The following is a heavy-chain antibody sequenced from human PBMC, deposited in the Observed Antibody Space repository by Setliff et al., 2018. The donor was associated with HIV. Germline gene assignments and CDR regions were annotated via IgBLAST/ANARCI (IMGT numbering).Heavy chain of an antibody. D-gene: IGHD3-10*01. CDR2: INHSGLT. Sequence: ASETLSLTCAVYGGSFSASYWSWIRQAPGKGLEWIGEINHSGLTHYNPSLETRVTMFVDTSKNQFSLRLSPVTAADTAMYYCAKGPRGLGLRYFVDYWAQGSPVTVSS. V-gene: IGHV4-34*01. CDR3: AKGPRGLGLRYFVDY. J-gene: IGHJ4*02. CDR1: GGSFSASY.